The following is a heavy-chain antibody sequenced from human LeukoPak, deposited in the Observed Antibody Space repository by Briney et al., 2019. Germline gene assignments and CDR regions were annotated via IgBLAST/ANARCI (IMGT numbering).Heavy chain of an antibody. Sequence: SETLSLTCTVSGGSISSDCCYWGWIRQPPGKGTEWIGGFYYTGTTYYSPSLKSRITISANTSKNQFSLRLSSVTAADTAVYYCAKHVITDGSGYYYFDSWGQGTLVTVSS. D-gene: IGHD3-22*01. CDR3: AKHVITDGSGYYYFDS. CDR1: GGSISSDCCY. CDR2: FYYTGTT. J-gene: IGHJ4*02. V-gene: IGHV4-39*01.